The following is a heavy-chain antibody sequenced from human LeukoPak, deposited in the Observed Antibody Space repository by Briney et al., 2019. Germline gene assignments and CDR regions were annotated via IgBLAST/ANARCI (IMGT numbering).Heavy chain of an antibody. CDR2: INPNSGGT. Sequence: ASVKVSCKASGYTFTGYYMHWARQAPRQGLEWMGWINPNSGGTNYAQKFQGRVTMTRDTSISTAYMELSRLRSDDAAVYYCAVVDPYSGSYEYYFDYWGQGTLVTVSS. D-gene: IGHD1-26*01. V-gene: IGHV1-2*02. CDR1: GYTFTGYY. CDR3: AVVDPYSGSYEYYFDY. J-gene: IGHJ4*02.